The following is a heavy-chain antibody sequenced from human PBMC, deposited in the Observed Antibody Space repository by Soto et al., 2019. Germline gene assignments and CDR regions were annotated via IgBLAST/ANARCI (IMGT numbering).Heavy chain of an antibody. D-gene: IGHD4-17*01. Sequence: SVKVSCKASGGTFSSYAISWVRQAPGQGLEWMGGIIPIFGTANYAQKFQGRVTITAEEHTSTAYMELRSLRSEETAVYYCASETTWYAFDIWGQGTMVTVSS. J-gene: IGHJ3*02. CDR2: IIPIFGTA. V-gene: IGHV1-69*13. CDR3: ASETTWYAFDI. CDR1: GGTFSSYA.